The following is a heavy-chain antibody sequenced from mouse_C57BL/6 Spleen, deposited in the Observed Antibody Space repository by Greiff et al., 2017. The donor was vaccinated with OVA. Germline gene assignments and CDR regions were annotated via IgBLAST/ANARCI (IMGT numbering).Heavy chain of an antibody. Sequence: EVKVVESGGGLVKPGGSLKLSCAASGFPFSSYAMSWVRQTPETRLEWVATISDGGSYTYYPDNVKGRFTLSRDHAKNNLDLQMSHLKTEDTAMNYCARADDYYPFWYCDVWGTGTTVTVSS. J-gene: IGHJ1*03. V-gene: IGHV5-4*03. CDR3: ARADDYYPFWYCDV. CDR1: GFPFSSYA. D-gene: IGHD2-3*01. CDR2: ISDGGSYT.